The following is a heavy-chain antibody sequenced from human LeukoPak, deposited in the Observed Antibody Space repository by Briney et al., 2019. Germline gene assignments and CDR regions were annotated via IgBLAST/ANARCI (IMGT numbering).Heavy chain of an antibody. CDR3: ARDRPYDSSGYYGAVGWGYYYYGMDV. CDR2: IYYSGST. D-gene: IGHD3-22*01. V-gene: IGHV4-59*01. J-gene: IGHJ6*02. CDR1: GVSISSYY. Sequence: SETLSLTCTVSGVSISSYYWSWIRQPPGKGLEWIGYIYYSGSTNYNPSLKSRVTISVDTSKNQFSLKLSSVTAADTAVYYCARDRPYDSSGYYGAVGWGYYYYGMDVWGQGTTVTVSS.